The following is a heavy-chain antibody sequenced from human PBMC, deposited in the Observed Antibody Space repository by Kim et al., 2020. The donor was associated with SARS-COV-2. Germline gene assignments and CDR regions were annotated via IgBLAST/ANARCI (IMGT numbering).Heavy chain of an antibody. CDR2: ISGGGGST. J-gene: IGHJ4*02. CDR1: GFTFSSYA. D-gene: IGHD2-21*01. Sequence: GGSLRLSCAASGFTFSSYAMSWVRQAPGKGLEWVSAISGGGGSTYYADSVKGRFTISRDNSKNTLYLQMNSLRAEDTAVYYCAKDGASCGGDCYPSPNDYSGQGTLVTVSS. CDR3: AKDGASCGGDCYPSPNDY. V-gene: IGHV3-23*01.